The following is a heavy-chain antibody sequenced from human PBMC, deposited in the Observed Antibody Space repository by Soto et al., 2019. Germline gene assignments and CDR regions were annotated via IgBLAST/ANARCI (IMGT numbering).Heavy chain of an antibody. V-gene: IGHV5-51*01. CDR3: ARLPYYYDSGGYYHQYYGMDV. Sequence: GESLKISCKGSGYSFTSYWIGWVRQMPGKGLEWMGIIYPGDSDTRYSPSLQGQVTISADKSISTAYLQWSSLKASDTAMYYCARLPYYYDSGGYYHQYYGMDVWGQGTTVTVS. CDR1: GYSFTSYW. CDR2: IYPGDSDT. D-gene: IGHD3-22*01. J-gene: IGHJ6*02.